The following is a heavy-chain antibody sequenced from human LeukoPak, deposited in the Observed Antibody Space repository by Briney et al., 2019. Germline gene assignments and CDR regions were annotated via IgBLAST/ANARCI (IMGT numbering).Heavy chain of an antibody. Sequence: SETLSLTCSVSGDSISSSTYYWGWIRQPPKKGLEWVGSFFYGGSTYYNPSLKSRVTISVDTSENQLSLKLSSVTAADTAVFYCARGKYIDSGSYNVIDYWGQGTLATVSS. CDR1: GDSISSSTYY. CDR3: ARGKYIDSGSYNVIDY. CDR2: FFYGGST. V-gene: IGHV4-39*07. J-gene: IGHJ4*02. D-gene: IGHD3-10*01.